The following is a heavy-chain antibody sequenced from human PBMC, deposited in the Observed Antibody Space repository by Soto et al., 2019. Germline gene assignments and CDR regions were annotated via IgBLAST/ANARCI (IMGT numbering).Heavy chain of an antibody. CDR2: ISGSGGST. D-gene: IGHD6-19*01. J-gene: IGHJ4*02. Sequence: GGSLRLSCAASGFTFSSYAMSWVRQAPGKGLEWVSAISGSGGSTYYATSVKGRFTISRDNSKNTLYLQMNSLRAEDTAVYYCAKDFSAVAGPNPIDYWGQGTLVTVSS. CDR3: AKDFSAVAGPNPIDY. CDR1: GFTFSSYA. V-gene: IGHV3-23*01.